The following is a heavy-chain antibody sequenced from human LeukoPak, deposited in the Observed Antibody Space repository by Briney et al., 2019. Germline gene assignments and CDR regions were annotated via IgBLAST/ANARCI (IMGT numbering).Heavy chain of an antibody. D-gene: IGHD6-6*01. V-gene: IGHV3-23*01. CDR1: GFTLSSYA. CDR3: AKAVGRAALFKY. J-gene: IGHJ4*02. CDR2: ISGSGGST. Sequence: GGSLRLSCTASGFTLSSYAMSWVRQAPGKGLEWVSAISGSGGSTYYADSVKGRFTISRDNSKNTLYLQMNSLRAEDTAVYYCAKAVGRAALFKYWGQGTLVTVSS.